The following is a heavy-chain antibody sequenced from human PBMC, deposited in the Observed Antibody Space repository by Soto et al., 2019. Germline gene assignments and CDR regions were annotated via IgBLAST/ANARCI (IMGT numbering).Heavy chain of an antibody. CDR3: ARGFNFGWRRLPDSPKYNWFDP. D-gene: IGHD3-9*01. V-gene: IGHV4-31*03. J-gene: IGHJ5*02. CDR2: IYYSGST. CDR1: GGSISSGGYY. Sequence: PSETLSLTCTVSGGSISSGGYYWSWIRQHPGKGLEWIGYIYYSGSTYYNPSLKSRVTISVDTSKNQFSLKLSSVTAADTAVYYCARGFNFGWRRLPDSPKYNWFDPWGQGTLVTVSS.